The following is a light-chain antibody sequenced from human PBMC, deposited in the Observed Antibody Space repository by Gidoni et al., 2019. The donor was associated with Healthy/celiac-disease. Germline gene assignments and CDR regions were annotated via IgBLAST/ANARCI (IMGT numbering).Light chain of an antibody. CDR2: GAS. V-gene: IGKV3-20*01. CDR1: QRVSISY. Sequence: EIVLTQSPGTLSLSPGEIATLSCRASQRVSISYLAWYQHNPGQAPRLLIYGASSRATGIPDTFSVSGSGTDFTLTISRMEPEDFAVDYCQQYGSSPTWTFGQGTKVEIK. CDR3: QQYGSSPTWT. J-gene: IGKJ1*01.